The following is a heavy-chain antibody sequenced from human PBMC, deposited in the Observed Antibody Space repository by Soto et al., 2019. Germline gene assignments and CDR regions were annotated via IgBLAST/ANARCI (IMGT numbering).Heavy chain of an antibody. CDR2: ISTDNGNT. J-gene: IGHJ5*02. CDR1: GYTFTSYG. CDR3: ARDSPVASRDWFDP. V-gene: IGHV1-18*04. Sequence: ASVKVSCKASGYTFTSYGISWVRQAPGQGLEWMGWISTDNGNTDYAQKFQGRVTMTTDTSTGTAYMELRSLRSDDTAVYYCARDSPVASRDWFDPWGQGTPVTVSS.